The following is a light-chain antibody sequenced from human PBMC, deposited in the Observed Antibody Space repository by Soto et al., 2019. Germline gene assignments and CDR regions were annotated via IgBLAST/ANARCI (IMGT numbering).Light chain of an antibody. J-gene: IGKJ5*01. CDR3: QQRHNWPIT. CDR1: ATSRGL. CDR2: DTS. V-gene: IGKV3-11*01. Sequence: EIVLTQSPATLSLSPGXRATLSCSASATSRGLLALYQQRPGQPPRXLIYDTSNRAPGIPARFSGSGSGTDFTLTISGLEPADLGVYYCQQRHNWPITFGQGTRLEIK.